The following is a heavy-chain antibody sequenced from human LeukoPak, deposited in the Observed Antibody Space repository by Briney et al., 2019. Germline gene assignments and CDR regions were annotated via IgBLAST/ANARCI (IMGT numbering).Heavy chain of an antibody. CDR3: ARARLVTAIRPHDAFDI. J-gene: IGHJ3*02. D-gene: IGHD2-21*02. V-gene: IGHV4-39*07. Sequence: PSETVSLTCTVCGGSISSSSYYWGWIRAPPGRGLEGFGGIFYSGGPYYNPSLKSRVTISVDTTKNQFSLKLSSVTAADTAVYYCARARLVTAIRPHDAFDIWGQATMVTVSS. CDR1: GGSISSSSYY. CDR2: IFYSGGP.